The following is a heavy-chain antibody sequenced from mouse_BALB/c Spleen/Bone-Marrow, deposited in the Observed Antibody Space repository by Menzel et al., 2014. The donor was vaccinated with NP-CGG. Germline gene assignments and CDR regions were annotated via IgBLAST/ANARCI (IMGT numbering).Heavy chain of an antibody. D-gene: IGHD1-2*01. J-gene: IGHJ2*01. CDR3: ARSNSISTATDY. Sequence: QVQLKHSGAELVKPGASVKLSCKASGYTFTNYGINWVRQRPEQGLEWIGWIFPGNGSTNYNEKFKGKATLTADKSSSTAYMQLSRLTSEDSAVYFCARSNSISTATDYWGQGTTLTVSS. CDR2: IFPGNGST. V-gene: IGHV1-77*01. CDR1: GYTFTNYG.